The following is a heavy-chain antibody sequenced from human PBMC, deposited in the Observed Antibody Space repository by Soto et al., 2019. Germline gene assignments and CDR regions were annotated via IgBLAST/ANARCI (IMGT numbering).Heavy chain of an antibody. D-gene: IGHD3-22*01. V-gene: IGHV3-48*03. CDR3: TRVRDSNDY. CDR2: IRSSGRSI. CDR1: GFTFSSYE. Sequence: RGSLRLSCVGSGFTFSSYEMNWVRQAPGKGLEWVSNIRSSGRSINYADSVKGRFTISRDNAKNSLYLQMNSLRAEDTAVYYCTRVRDSNDYWGQGTLVTVSS. J-gene: IGHJ4*02.